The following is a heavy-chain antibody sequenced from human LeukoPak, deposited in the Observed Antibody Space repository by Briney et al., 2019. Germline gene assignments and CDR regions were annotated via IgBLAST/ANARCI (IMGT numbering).Heavy chain of an antibody. D-gene: IGHD6-13*01. Sequence: SETLSLTCTVSGGSISSSSYYWGWIRQPPGKGLEWIGSIYYSGSTYYNPSLKSRVTISVDTSKNQFSLKLSSVTAADTAVYYCARQGYSTFDYWGQGTLVTVSS. CDR1: GGSISSSSYY. V-gene: IGHV4-39*01. CDR3: ARQGYSTFDY. CDR2: IYYSGST. J-gene: IGHJ4*02.